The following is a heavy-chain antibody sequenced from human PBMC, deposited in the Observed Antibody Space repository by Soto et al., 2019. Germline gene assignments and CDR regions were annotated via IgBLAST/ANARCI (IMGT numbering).Heavy chain of an antibody. D-gene: IGHD3-9*01. CDR3: AKETRARDWLLAFYFDY. CDR2: ISGSGGST. Sequence: GGSLRLSCAASGFTFSSYAMSWVRQAPGKGLEWVSAISGSGGSTYYADSVKGRFTISRDNSKNTLYLQMNSLRAEDTAVYYCAKETRARDWLLAFYFDYWGQGTLVTVSS. CDR1: GFTFSSYA. J-gene: IGHJ4*02. V-gene: IGHV3-23*01.